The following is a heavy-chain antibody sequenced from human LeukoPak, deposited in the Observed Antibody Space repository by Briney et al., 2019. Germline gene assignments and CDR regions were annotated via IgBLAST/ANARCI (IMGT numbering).Heavy chain of an antibody. V-gene: IGHV3-21*01. J-gene: IGHJ4*02. CDR3: ARHHLAPGDY. D-gene: IGHD3-16*01. CDR1: GFTFSSYA. CDR2: ISSSSSHI. Sequence: GGSLRLSCAPSGFTFSSYAMNWVRQAPGKGLEWVSSISSSSSHIYYADSVKGRFTISRDNAKNSLYLQMNSLRAEDTAVYYCARHHLAPGDYWGQGTLVTVSS.